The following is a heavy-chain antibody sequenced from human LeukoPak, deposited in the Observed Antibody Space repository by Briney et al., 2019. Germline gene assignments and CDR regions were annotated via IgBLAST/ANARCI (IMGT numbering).Heavy chain of an antibody. V-gene: IGHV3-23*01. CDR3: AKGGGAYTPFDC. Sequence: GGSLRLSCAASGFTFSSYAMTWVRQAPGRGLEWVSAISCSGDHTFYADSVQGRFTISRDNSRNTLYLQMNSLRVDDTAVYYCAKGGGAYTPFDCWGLGTLVTVSS. CDR1: GFTFSSYA. CDR2: ISCSGDHT. D-gene: IGHD3-16*01. J-gene: IGHJ4*02.